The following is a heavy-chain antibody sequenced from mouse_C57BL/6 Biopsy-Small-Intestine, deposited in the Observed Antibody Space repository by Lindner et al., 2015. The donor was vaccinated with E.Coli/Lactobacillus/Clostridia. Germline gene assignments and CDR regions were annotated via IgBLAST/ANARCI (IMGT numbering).Heavy chain of an antibody. Sequence: SVKVSCKASGYTFTDYYMHWVRQAPGQGLEWMGWINPNSGGANYAQKFQGRVTMTRDTSISSAYMELTRLRSDDTAVYSCAGGLREGSASGTFDIWGEGTMVTVSS. CDR2: INPNSGGA. D-gene: IGHD3-1*01. V-gene: IGHV1-18*01. J-gene: IGHJ1*01. CDR3: AGGLREGSASGTFDI. CDR1: GYTFTDYY.